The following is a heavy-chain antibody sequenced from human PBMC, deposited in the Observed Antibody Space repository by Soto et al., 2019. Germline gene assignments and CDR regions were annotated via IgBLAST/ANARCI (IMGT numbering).Heavy chain of an antibody. CDR3: ARDLSFDRSYYYGIDV. D-gene: IGHD3-10*01. CDR2: ISPFNGNT. Sequence: QVQLVQSGAEVKKPGASVKVSCKSSGYPFTHYGITWVRQAPGQGLEWMGWISPFNGNTNYGQTLQGRVTLTTDTSKSTVYMELRSLSSDDTAVYYCARDLSFDRSYYYGIDVWGQGTKVTVSS. J-gene: IGHJ6*02. CDR1: GYPFTHYG. V-gene: IGHV1-18*01.